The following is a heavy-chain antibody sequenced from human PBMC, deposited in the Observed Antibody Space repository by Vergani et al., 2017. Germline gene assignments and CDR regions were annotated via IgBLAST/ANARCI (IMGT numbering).Heavy chain of an antibody. CDR1: GFTFSSYA. CDR3: AKGGEGYCSGGSCYNQYFQH. D-gene: IGHD2-15*01. J-gene: IGHJ1*01. Sequence: VQLVESGGGVVQPGGSLRLSCAASGFTFSSYAMSWVRQAPGKGLEWVSGISGSGGSTYDADSVKGRFTIYRDNSKNTLYLQMNSLRAEDTAVYYCAKGGEGYCSGGSCYNQYFQHWGQGTLVTVSS. V-gene: IGHV3-23*04. CDR2: ISGSGGST.